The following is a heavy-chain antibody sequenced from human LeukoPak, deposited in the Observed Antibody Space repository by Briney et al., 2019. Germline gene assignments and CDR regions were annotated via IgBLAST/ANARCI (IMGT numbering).Heavy chain of an antibody. D-gene: IGHD1-26*01. CDR3: ARAGSEWELPIDY. V-gene: IGHV4-39*01. CDR1: GGSISSSSYY. Sequence: SETLSLTCTVSGGSISSSSYYWGWIRQPPGKGLEWIGSIYYSGSTYYNPSLKSRVTISVDTSKNQFSLKLSSVTAADTAVYYCARAGSEWELPIDYWGQGTLVTVSS. CDR2: IYYSGST. J-gene: IGHJ4*02.